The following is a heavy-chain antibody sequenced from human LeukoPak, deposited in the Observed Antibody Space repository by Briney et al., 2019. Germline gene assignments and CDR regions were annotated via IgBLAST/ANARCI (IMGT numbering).Heavy chain of an antibody. V-gene: IGHV5-51*01. J-gene: IGHJ6*03. Sequence: GESLKISCKGSGYSFSNHWIVWVRQMPGKGLEWMGIIYPGDSDTRYSPSVQGQVTISADKSIITAYLQWSSLKASDTAMYFCARSGGSYYSYMDVWGKGTTVTISS. CDR3: ARSGGSYYSYMDV. CDR1: GYSFSNHW. CDR2: IYPGDSDT. D-gene: IGHD6-25*01.